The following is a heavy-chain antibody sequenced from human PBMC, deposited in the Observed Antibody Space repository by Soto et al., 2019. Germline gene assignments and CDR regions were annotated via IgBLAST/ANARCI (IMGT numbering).Heavy chain of an antibody. CDR3: ARSGPTTYCSGGSCYSGGDYYYGMDV. CDR2: IYTSGST. J-gene: IGHJ6*02. Sequence: SETLSLTCTVSGGSISSYYWSWIRQPAGKGLEWIGRIYTSGSTNYNPSLKSRVTMSVDTSKNQFSLKLSSVTAADTAVYYCARSGPTTYCSGGSCYSGGDYYYGMDVWGQGTTVTVSS. V-gene: IGHV4-4*07. D-gene: IGHD2-15*01. CDR1: GGSISSYY.